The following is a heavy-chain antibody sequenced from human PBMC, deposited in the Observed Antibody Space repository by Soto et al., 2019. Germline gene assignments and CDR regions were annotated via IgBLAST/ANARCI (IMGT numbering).Heavy chain of an antibody. V-gene: IGHV1-18*01. Sequence: ASVKVSCKASGYTFTSYGISWVRQAPGQGLEWMGWISAYNGNTNYAQKLQGRVTMTTDTSTSTAYMELRSLRSDDTAVYYCARDVRYFNYYYYYMDVWGKGTTVTVSS. J-gene: IGHJ6*03. CDR2: ISAYNGNT. CDR3: ARDVRYFNYYYYYMDV. D-gene: IGHD3-9*01. CDR1: GYTFTSYG.